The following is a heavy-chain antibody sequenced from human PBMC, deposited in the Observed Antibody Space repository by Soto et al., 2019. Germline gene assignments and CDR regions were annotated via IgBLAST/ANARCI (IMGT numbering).Heavy chain of an antibody. V-gene: IGHV3-21*01. D-gene: IGHD2-15*01. J-gene: IGHJ6*02. Sequence: GGSLRLSCAASGFTFSSYSMNWVRQAPGKGLEWVSSISSSSSYIYYADSVKGRFTISRDNAKNSLYLQMNSLRAEDTAVYYCARAVTGDIVVVVAAYYYYGMDVWGQGTTVTVSS. CDR1: GFTFSSYS. CDR3: ARAVTGDIVVVVAAYYYYGMDV. CDR2: ISSSSSYI.